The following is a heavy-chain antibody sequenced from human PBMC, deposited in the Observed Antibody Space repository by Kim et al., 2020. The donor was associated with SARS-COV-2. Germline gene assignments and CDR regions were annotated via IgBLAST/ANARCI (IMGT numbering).Heavy chain of an antibody. CDR1: GFTFSSYW. V-gene: IGHV3-7*01. Sequence: LSLTCAASGFTFSSYWMSWVRQAPGKGLEWVANIKQDGSEKYYVDSVKGRFTISRDNAKNSLYLQMNSLRAEDTAVYYCARESGTYYYYYGMDVWGQGTTVTVSS. CDR2: IKQDGSEK. D-gene: IGHD1-26*01. J-gene: IGHJ6*02. CDR3: ARESGTYYYYYGMDV.